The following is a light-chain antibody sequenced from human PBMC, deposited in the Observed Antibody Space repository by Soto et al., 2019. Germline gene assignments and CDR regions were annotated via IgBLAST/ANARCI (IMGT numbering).Light chain of an antibody. CDR3: QQRYSTPS. Sequence: DIQMTQFASSLSASAGARVTITCRASQSISTYLNGYQQKPGKAPKLLIYAASSWQSGVPSRFSGSGSGTAVTLTISSLQREDSATYYCQQRYSTPSFGQGTKLELK. CDR2: AAS. CDR1: QSISTY. J-gene: IGKJ2*01. V-gene: IGKV1-39*01.